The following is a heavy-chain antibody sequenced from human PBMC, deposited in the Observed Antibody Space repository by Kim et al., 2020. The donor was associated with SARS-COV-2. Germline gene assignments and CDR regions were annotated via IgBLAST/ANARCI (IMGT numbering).Heavy chain of an antibody. CDR3: TRSSRWDWIHPMDV. D-gene: IGHD5-18*01. Sequence: SETLSLTCSVSGGSISTSDYCWGWIRQPPGKGLEYIGSTCYSGRTFYNPSLKSRVSTSLDMSENQFSLILTSVSAADTALYYCTRSSRWDWIHPMDVWGQGTTVTVSS. CDR1: GGSISTSDYC. CDR2: TCYSGRT. V-gene: IGHV4-39*01. J-gene: IGHJ6*02.